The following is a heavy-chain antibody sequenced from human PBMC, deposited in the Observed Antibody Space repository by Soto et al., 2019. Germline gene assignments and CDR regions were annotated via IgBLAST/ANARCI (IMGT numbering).Heavy chain of an antibody. J-gene: IGHJ4*02. CDR3: AREGPPEDY. CDR2: INAYNGNT. CDR1: GYTFTSYA. Sequence: QVQLVQSGAEVKKPGASVKVSCKASGYTFTSYAIGWVRQAPGQGLEWMGWINAYNGNTNYAQKLQGRVTMTTDTXXXXXXXXXXXXXSXDTAXXXXAREGPPEDYWGQGTLVTVSS. V-gene: IGHV1-18*01.